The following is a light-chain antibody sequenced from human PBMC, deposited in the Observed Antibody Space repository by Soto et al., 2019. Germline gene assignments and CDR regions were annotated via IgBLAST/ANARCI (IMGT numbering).Light chain of an antibody. CDR2: GTS. CDR3: QQISITPLT. CDR1: QTISTY. J-gene: IGKJ4*01. Sequence: DVQMTQSPSSLSASVGDRVVITCRASQTISTYLNWYRQKPGKAPELLIYGTSNLESGVPSRFSGSGSGTEFTLTISSLRPDDFATYFCQQISITPLTFGGGTKVDIK. V-gene: IGKV1-39*01.